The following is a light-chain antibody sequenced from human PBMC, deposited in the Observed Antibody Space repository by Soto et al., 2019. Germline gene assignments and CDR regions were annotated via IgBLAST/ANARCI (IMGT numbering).Light chain of an antibody. J-gene: IGKJ4*01. V-gene: IGKV1-8*01. CDR2: AAS. CDR3: QQYYSYSLT. Sequence: AIRMTQSPYSLSASTGDRVTITCRASQGISSYLAWYQQKPGKAPKLLIYAASTLQSWVRSRFSGSGSGTDFTLTISFLQSEDFATYYCQQYYSYSLTFGGGTKVEIK. CDR1: QGISSY.